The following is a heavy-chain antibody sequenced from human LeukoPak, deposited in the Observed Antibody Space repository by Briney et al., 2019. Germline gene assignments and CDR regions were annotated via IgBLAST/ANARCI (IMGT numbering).Heavy chain of an antibody. Sequence: GGSLRLSCAASGFTFSTYWISWVRQAPWKGLEWVSAISGSGGSTYYADSVKGRFTISRDNSKNTLYLQMNSLRAEDTAVYYCAGEYGSGSYYPDYWGQGTLVTVSS. V-gene: IGHV3-23*01. CDR1: GFTFSTYW. CDR3: AGEYGSGSYYPDY. J-gene: IGHJ4*02. D-gene: IGHD3-10*01. CDR2: ISGSGGST.